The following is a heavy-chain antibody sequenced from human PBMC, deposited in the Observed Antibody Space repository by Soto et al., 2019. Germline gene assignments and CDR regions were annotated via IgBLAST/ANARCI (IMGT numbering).Heavy chain of an antibody. D-gene: IGHD3-22*01. CDR3: ARGTPYYDSSGYSYYFDY. CDR1: GGSISAYY. J-gene: IGHJ4*02. CDR2: FYTSGSA. V-gene: IGHV4-4*07. Sequence: SETLSLTCTVSGGSISAYYWSWIRQPAGKGLEWIGRFYTSGSANYNPSLKSRVTMSVDTSNNQFSLKLSSVTAADTAVYYCARGTPYYDSSGYSYYFDYWGQGALVTVSS.